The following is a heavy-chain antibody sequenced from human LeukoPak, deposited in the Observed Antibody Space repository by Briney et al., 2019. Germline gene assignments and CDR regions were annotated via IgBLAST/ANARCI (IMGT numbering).Heavy chain of an antibody. CDR3: ARVSRIARQFDS. Sequence: GASVKVSCKASGYTFTSYGISWVRQAPGQGLEWMGWINPNSGATNYAQNFQGRVTMTRDTSITTAYMELSRLRHDDTAVYYCARVSRIARQFDSWGQGTLVTVSS. D-gene: IGHD6-13*01. J-gene: IGHJ4*02. CDR1: GYTFTSYG. CDR2: INPNSGAT. V-gene: IGHV1-2*02.